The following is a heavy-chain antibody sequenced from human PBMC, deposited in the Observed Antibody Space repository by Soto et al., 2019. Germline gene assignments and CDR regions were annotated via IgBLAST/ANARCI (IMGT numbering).Heavy chain of an antibody. CDR1: GGSVNNISDY. V-gene: IGHV4-61*01. D-gene: IGHD3-10*01. J-gene: IGHJ6*02. Sequence: QVQLQESGPGLVKPSETLSLTCTVSGGSVNNISDYWSWVRQPPGKGLEWIGYIYYSGRADYNPSLGSRVTISLDTSKNQFSQKLSSVTTADTAVYYCARGVAFGYYYSHMTLWGQGTTVTVSS. CDR3: ARGVAFGYYYSHMTL. CDR2: IYYSGRA.